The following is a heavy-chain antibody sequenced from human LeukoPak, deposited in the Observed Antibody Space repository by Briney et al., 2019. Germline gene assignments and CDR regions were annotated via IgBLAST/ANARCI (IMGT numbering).Heavy chain of an antibody. Sequence: ASVKVSCKASGYTFTSYGISWVRQAPGQGLEWMGWISAYNGNTNYAQKLQGRVIMTIDTSTSTAYMELRSLRSDDTAVYYCARAPEGRFLEWLPADYWYFDLWGRGTLVTVSS. CDR3: ARAPEGRFLEWLPADYWYFDL. CDR2: ISAYNGNT. D-gene: IGHD3-3*01. CDR1: GYTFTSYG. J-gene: IGHJ2*01. V-gene: IGHV1-18*01.